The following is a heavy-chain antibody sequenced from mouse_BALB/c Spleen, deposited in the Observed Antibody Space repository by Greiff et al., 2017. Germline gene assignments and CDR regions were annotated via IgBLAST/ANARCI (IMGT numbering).Heavy chain of an antibody. CDR3: ARPGEYGNFYAMDY. CDR1: GYTFTSYW. D-gene: IGHD2-10*02. J-gene: IGHJ4*01. CDR2: IDPSDSYT. V-gene: IGHV1-69*02. Sequence: QVQLQQSGAELVKPGASVKLSCKASGYTFTSYWMHWVKQRPGQGLEWIGEIDPSDSYTNYNQKFKGKATLTVDKSSSTAYMQLSSLTSEDSAVYYCARPGEYGNFYAMDYWGQGTSVTVSS.